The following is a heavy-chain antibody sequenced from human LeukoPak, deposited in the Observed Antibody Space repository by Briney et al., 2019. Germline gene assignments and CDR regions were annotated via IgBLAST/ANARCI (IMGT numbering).Heavy chain of an antibody. J-gene: IGHJ4*02. CDR3: ARGDYYDSTGYFYDG. V-gene: IGHV1-46*01. CDR2: INPSGGST. D-gene: IGHD3-22*01. CDR1: GYTFTNHY. Sequence: GASVKVSCKASGYTFTNHYIHWVRQAPGQGLEWMGIINPSGGSTTYAQKFQGRVIMTRDTSTSTVYMELSSLRSEDTAVYYCARGDYYDSTGYFYDGGGQGALVTVSS.